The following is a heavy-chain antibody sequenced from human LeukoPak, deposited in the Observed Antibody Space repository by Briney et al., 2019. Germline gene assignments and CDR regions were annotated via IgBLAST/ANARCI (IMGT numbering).Heavy chain of an antibody. V-gene: IGHV3-48*04. J-gene: IGHJ6*03. Sequence: PGGSLRLSCAASGFTFSSYSMNWVRQAPGKGLEWVSYISSSGSTIYYADSVKGRFTISRDNAKNSLYLQMNGLRAEDTAVYYCARVRGFGDDYMDVWGKGTTVTVSS. D-gene: IGHD3-10*01. CDR3: ARVRGFGDDYMDV. CDR1: GFTFSSYS. CDR2: ISSSGSTI.